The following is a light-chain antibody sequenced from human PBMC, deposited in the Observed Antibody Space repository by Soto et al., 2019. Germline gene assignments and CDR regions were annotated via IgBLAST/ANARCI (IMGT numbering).Light chain of an antibody. J-gene: IGKJ5*01. CDR1: QNVFSY. V-gene: IGKV3-11*01. Sequence: EIVLTQSPATLSLSPGERATLSCRASQNVFSYLAWYQQKPGQAPRLLICDASTRATGITARFSGSGSGTDLTLTISSLEPEDFAVYYCQQRSKWPFTFGQGTRLEIK. CDR3: QQRSKWPFT. CDR2: DAS.